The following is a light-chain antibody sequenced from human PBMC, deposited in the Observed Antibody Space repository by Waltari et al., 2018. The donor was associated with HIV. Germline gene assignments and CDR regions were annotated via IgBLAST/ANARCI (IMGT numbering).Light chain of an antibody. J-gene: IGLJ3*02. CDR1: SSNIGAGSD. Sequence: QSVLTQPPSVSGAPGQRVTISCTGGSSNIGAGSDVHWYQQLPGTAPKLLTHENTNRPSGVPDRFSGSRTGTSASLDITGLQAEDEADYYCQSYDTRLSAWVFGGGTKLTVL. CDR2: ENT. V-gene: IGLV1-40*01. CDR3: QSYDTRLSAWV.